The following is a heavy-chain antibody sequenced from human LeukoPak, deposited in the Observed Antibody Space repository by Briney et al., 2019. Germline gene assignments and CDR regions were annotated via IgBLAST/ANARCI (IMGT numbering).Heavy chain of an antibody. CDR3: AKDPDHIVVVTAIGAYFDY. V-gene: IGHV3-23*01. CDR2: IHTTGGKT. J-gene: IGHJ4*02. D-gene: IGHD2-21*02. Sequence: PGGSLRLSCATSGFTFRNYGMAWVRQAPGKGLEWVSSIHTTGGKTYYADSVKGRFTISRDNSKNTLYLQMNSLRAEDTAVYYCAKDPDHIVVVTAIGAYFDYWGQGTLVTVSS. CDR1: GFTFRNYG.